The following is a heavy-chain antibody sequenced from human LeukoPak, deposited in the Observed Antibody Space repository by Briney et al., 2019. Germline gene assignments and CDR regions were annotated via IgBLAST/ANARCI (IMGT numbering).Heavy chain of an antibody. V-gene: IGHV4-4*07. CDR2: LHNSGST. CDR1: GGSIDTSHH. J-gene: IGHJ5*02. CDR3: ARDPLRSSFDP. Sequence: PSETLSLTCTVFGGSIDTSHHWAWIRQSAGKGLEWIGRLHNSGSTNYNPSLKSRATISVDTSKNQFSLKMTSATAADAAVYFCARDPLRSSFDPWGQGILVTVSS. D-gene: IGHD2-15*01.